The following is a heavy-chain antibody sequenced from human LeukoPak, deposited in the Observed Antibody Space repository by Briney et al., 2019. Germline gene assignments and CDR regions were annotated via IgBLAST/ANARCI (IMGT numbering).Heavy chain of an antibody. Sequence: PGGPLRLSCAASGFTFSDYEMNWVRQAPGKGLEWVSYISIGGSTIYYADSVKGRFTISRDNAKNSLYLQMNSLRAEDTAVYYCASTVANDYWGQGTLVTVSS. D-gene: IGHD4-23*01. CDR1: GFTFSDYE. V-gene: IGHV3-48*03. CDR2: ISIGGSTI. J-gene: IGHJ4*02. CDR3: ASTVANDY.